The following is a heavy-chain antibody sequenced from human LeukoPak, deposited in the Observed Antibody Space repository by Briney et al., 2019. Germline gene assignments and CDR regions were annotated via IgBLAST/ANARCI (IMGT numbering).Heavy chain of an antibody. V-gene: IGHV3-23*01. CDR1: GFNFSHYG. CDR3: AKDRRASIGYDLYDLFHI. CDR2: VSGSGVRT. Sequence: GGSLTLSCTASGFNFSHYGMSWVRQGPGKGLEWVSSVSGSGVRTHYADSLKGRCTISRDNSNNTLSLQINSLRDDDTAVYYCAKDRRASIGYDLYDLFHIWGKGTMVTVFS. D-gene: IGHD5-12*01. J-gene: IGHJ3*02.